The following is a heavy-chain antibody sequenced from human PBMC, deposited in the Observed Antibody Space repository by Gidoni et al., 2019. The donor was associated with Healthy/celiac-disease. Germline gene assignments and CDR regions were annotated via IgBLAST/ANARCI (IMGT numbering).Heavy chain of an antibody. CDR2: INHSGST. D-gene: IGHD6-19*01. CDR1: GGSFSGYY. Sequence: QVQLQQWGAGLLKPSETLSLTCAVYGGSFSGYYWSLIRQPPGKGLEWIGEINHSGSTNYNPSLKSRVTISVDTSKNQFSLKLSSVTAADTAVYYCARATYSGWSFDYWGQGTLVTVSS. J-gene: IGHJ4*02. CDR3: ARATYSGWSFDY. V-gene: IGHV4-34*01.